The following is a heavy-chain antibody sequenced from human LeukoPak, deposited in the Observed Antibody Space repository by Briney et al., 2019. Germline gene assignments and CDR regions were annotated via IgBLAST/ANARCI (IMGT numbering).Heavy chain of an antibody. CDR2: VYYSGGT. CDR1: GASISSSIHY. CDR3: ARVTTGSTTLDS. Sequence: SETLSLTCAVSGASISSSIHYWGWVRQPPGKGLEWIGSVYYSGGTYYNPSLESRLTISVDTSNNRFSLKLKSVTAADTAVFYCARVTTGSTTLDSWGQGILVTVSP. J-gene: IGHJ5*01. V-gene: IGHV4-39*02. D-gene: IGHD1-1*01.